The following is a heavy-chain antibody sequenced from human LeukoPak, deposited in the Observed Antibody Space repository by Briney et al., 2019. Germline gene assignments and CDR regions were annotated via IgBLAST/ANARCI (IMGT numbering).Heavy chain of an antibody. CDR2: IGDSGSGG. V-gene: IGHV3-23*01. Sequence: PGGSLRLSCSASGFNFNYFAMSWIRQAPGKRLEWVSAIGDSGSGGSYADSVRGRFTISRDSSKNMVYLQMYSLRVDDSAVYYCSRIKYGGNSGYHFDYWGQGTLVTVSS. J-gene: IGHJ4*02. CDR3: SRIKYGGNSGYHFDY. D-gene: IGHD4-23*01. CDR1: GFNFNYFA.